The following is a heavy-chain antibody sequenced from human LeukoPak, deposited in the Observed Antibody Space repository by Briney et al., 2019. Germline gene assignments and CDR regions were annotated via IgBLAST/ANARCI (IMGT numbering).Heavy chain of an antibody. CDR3: ARDDGFWSGYY. CDR1: GFTFSSYG. D-gene: IGHD3-3*01. CDR2: IRYDGSSK. J-gene: IGHJ4*02. Sequence: GGSLRLSCAASGFTFSSYGMHWVRQAPGKGLEWVAVIRYDGSSKYYADSVKGRFTISRGNSKNTVYLEINSLRAEDTAVYYCARDDGFWSGYYWGQGTLVTVSS. V-gene: IGHV3-33*01.